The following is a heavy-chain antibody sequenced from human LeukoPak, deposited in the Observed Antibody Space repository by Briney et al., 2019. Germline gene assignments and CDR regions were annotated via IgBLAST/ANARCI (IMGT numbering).Heavy chain of an antibody. J-gene: IGHJ3*02. Sequence: SGGSLRLSCAASGFTFSNYAMTWVRQAPGKGLEWVSVIRGSGGSTYYADSVKGRFTISRDNSRDTLYLQMNNLRAEDTAIYYCARNPERYSSGPGAFDIWGQGTMVTVPS. CDR3: ARNPERYSSGPGAFDI. CDR1: GFTFSNYA. CDR2: IRGSGGST. V-gene: IGHV3-23*01. D-gene: IGHD6-19*01.